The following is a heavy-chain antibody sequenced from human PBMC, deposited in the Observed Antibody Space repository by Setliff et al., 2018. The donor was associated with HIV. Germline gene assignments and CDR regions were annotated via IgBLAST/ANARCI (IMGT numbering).Heavy chain of an antibody. CDR2: IYTSGST. J-gene: IGHJ6*02. Sequence: PSETLSLTCTVSGGSISSGSYCWNWIRQPAGKGLEWIGRIYTSGSTNYNPSLKSRVTISVDTSKNQFSLKLSSVTAADTAVYYCAREDYYYYGMDVWGQGTTVTVSS. V-gene: IGHV4-61*02. CDR3: AREDYYYYGMDV. CDR1: GGSISSGSYC.